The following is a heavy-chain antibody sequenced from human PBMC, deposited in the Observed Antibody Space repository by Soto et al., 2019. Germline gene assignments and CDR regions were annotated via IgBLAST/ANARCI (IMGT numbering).Heavy chain of an antibody. CDR3: ARTVTGYYDSSGYYSSFDY. V-gene: IGHV1-18*01. Sequence: ASVKVSCKASGYTFTSYGISWVRQAPGQGLEWMGWISAYNGNTNYAQKLQGRVTMTTDTSTSTAYMELRGLRSDDTAVYYCARTVTGYYDSSGYYSSFDYWGQGTLVTVSS. CDR2: ISAYNGNT. CDR1: GYTFTSYG. J-gene: IGHJ4*02. D-gene: IGHD3-22*01.